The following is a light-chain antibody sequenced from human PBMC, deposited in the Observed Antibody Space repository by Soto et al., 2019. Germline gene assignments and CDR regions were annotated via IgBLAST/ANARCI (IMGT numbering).Light chain of an antibody. V-gene: IGKV1-12*01. CDR1: QDISSW. CDR3: QQANSFPTT. J-gene: IGKJ5*01. Sequence: DIQMTQSPSSVSASVGDRVTITCRASQDISSWLAWYQQKPGKAPKLLIYAASSLQSGAPSRFSGIGSWTDVTLTISSLQPEDFATDYCQQANSFPTTFGHGTRLEIK. CDR2: AAS.